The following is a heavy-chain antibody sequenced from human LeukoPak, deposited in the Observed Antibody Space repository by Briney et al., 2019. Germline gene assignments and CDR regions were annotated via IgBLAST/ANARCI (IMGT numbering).Heavy chain of an antibody. D-gene: IGHD3-22*01. V-gene: IGHV1-2*02. CDR1: GYTFSGYY. CDR3: AREEIVVVTQWEAAFDI. CDR2: INPNSGGT. Sequence: ASVKVSCKASGYTFSGYYMHWVRQAPGQGLEWMGWINPNSGGTNYAQKFQGRVTMTRDTSISTAYMELSRLRSDDTAVYYCAREEIVVVTQWEAAFDIWGQGTMVTVSS. J-gene: IGHJ3*02.